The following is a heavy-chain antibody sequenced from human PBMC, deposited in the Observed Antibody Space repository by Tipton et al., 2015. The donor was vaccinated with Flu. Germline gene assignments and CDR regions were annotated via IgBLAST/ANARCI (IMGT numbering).Heavy chain of an antibody. V-gene: IGHV3-11*01. CDR3: ARDHPPSITVLGEITDYFGMDV. CDR2: ISSSGSTI. Sequence: QVQLVQSGGGLVMPGGYLRLSCAASGFTFSDDYMSWIRQAPGKGLEWISHISSSGSTINYADSVKGRFTISRDNAKNSLYLQMNSLRPEDTAVYYCARDHPPSITVLGEITDYFGMDVWGQGTTVTVSS. CDR1: GFTFSDDY. J-gene: IGHJ6*02. D-gene: IGHD3-3*01.